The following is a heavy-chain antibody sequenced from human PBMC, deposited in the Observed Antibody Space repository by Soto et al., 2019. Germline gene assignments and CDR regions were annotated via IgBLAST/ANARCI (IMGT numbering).Heavy chain of an antibody. CDR3: ARAVYGLGAFATKNYYMDV. Sequence: ASVKVSCKASGGTFSSYAISWVRQAPGQGLEWMGGIIPIFGTANYAQKFQGRVTITADESTSTAYMELSSLRSEDTAVYYCARAVYGLGAFATKNYYMDVWGKGTTVTVSS. V-gene: IGHV1-69*13. J-gene: IGHJ6*03. D-gene: IGHD3-10*01. CDR2: IIPIFGTA. CDR1: GGTFSSYA.